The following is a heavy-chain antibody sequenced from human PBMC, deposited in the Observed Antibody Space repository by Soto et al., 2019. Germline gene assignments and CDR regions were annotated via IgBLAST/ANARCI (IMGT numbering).Heavy chain of an antibody. J-gene: IGHJ6*02. CDR3: AKPYRFLEWSKSRDGMDV. D-gene: IGHD3-3*01. CDR2: ISGSGGST. CDR1: VFTFSSYA. V-gene: IGHV3-23*01. Sequence: PGGSLRLSCAASVFTFSSYAMSWVRQAPGKGLEWVSAISGSGGSTYYADSVKGRFTISRDNSKNTLYLQMNSLRAEDTAVYYCAKPYRFLEWSKSRDGMDVWGQGTTVTVSS.